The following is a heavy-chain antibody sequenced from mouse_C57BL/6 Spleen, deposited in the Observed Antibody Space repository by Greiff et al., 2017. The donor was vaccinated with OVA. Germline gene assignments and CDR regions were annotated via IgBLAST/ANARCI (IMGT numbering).Heavy chain of an antibody. D-gene: IGHD2-4*01. CDR3: VRHEKGYDYDVAMDY. Sequence: GGGLVQPTGSLKLSCAASGFSFNTYAMNWVRQAPGKGLEWVARIRSKSNNYATYYADSVKDRFTISRDDSESMLYLQMNNLKTEDTAMYYCVRHEKGYDYDVAMDYWGQGTSVTVSS. J-gene: IGHJ4*01. V-gene: IGHV10-1*01. CDR2: IRSKSNNYAT. CDR1: GFSFNTYA.